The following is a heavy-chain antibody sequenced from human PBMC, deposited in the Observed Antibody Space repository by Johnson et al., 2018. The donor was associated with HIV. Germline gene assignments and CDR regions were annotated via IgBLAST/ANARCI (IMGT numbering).Heavy chain of an antibody. D-gene: IGHD3-22*01. V-gene: IGHV3-30*02. CDR1: GFTFSSYG. CDR2: IRYDGSNK. CDR3: ARSVGYYDGSAYYCVDAFDI. J-gene: IGHJ3*02. Sequence: QVQLVESGGGVVQPGGSLRLSCAASGFTFSSYGMHWVRQAPGKGLVWVAFIRYDGSNKYYADSVKGRFTISRDNAKNSLYLQMNSLRAENTALYYCARSVGYYDGSAYYCVDAFDIWGQGTMVTVSS.